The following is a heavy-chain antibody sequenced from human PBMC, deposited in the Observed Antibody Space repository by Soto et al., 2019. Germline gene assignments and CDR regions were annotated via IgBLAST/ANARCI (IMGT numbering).Heavy chain of an antibody. CDR1: GYTFTSYG. V-gene: IGHV1-18*01. CDR3: ARDREIFTILGWFDP. Sequence: QVQLVQSGAEVKKPGASVKVSCKASGYTFTSYGISWVRQAPGQGLEWMGWISAYNGNTNYAQKHQGRVTMTTDPSTSTAYMELRSLRSDDTAVYYCARDREIFTILGWFDPWGQGTLVTVSS. J-gene: IGHJ5*02. D-gene: IGHD3-9*01. CDR2: ISAYNGNT.